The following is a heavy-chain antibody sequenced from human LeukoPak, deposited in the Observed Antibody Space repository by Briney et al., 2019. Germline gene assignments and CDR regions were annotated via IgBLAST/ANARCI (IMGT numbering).Heavy chain of an antibody. J-gene: IGHJ6*03. CDR2: TNPNSGNT. CDR3: ARGDIASFYYYMDV. CDR1: GYTFNKYD. D-gene: IGHD5-12*01. Sequence: GASVKVSCKASGYTFNKYDISWVRQATGQGLEWMGWTNPNSGNTGYAQKFQGRVTMTWNTSLGTAYMELSSLRSEDTAVYYCARGDIASFYYYMDVWGKGTTVTISS. V-gene: IGHV1-8*01.